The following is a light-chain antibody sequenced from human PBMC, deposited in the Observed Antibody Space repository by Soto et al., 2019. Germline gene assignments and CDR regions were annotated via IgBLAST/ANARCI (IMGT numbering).Light chain of an antibody. V-gene: IGKV1-12*01. J-gene: IGKJ4*01. CDR3: QQTNSFPLT. Sequence: MQLTQSPSSLSASVGDRVTITCRASQGVSSWLAWYQQKPGKAPKLVIYSASSLQSGVPPRFSGSGSGTDFTLTISSLQPEDFATYYCQQTNSFPLTFSGGTKVDIK. CDR2: SAS. CDR1: QGVSSW.